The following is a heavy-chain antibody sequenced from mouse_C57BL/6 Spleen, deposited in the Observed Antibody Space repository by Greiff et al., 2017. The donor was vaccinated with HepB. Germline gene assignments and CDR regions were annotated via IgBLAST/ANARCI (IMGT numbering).Heavy chain of an antibody. CDR3: ANGGYYGSLDY. V-gene: IGHV1-64*01. Sequence: VQLQQPGAELVKPGASVKLSCKASGYTFTSYWMHWVKQRPGQGLEWIGMIHPNSGSTNYNEKFKSKATLTVDKSSSTAYMQLSRLTSEDSAVYYCANGGYYGSLDYWGQGTTLTVSS. J-gene: IGHJ2*01. CDR2: IHPNSGST. D-gene: IGHD1-1*01. CDR1: GYTFTSYW.